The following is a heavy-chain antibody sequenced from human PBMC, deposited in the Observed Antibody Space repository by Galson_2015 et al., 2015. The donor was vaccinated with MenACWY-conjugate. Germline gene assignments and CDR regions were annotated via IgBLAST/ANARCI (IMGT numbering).Heavy chain of an antibody. CDR2: INAGNGNT. CDR1: GYTFTSYA. CDR3: ARAGAVAEWYFDL. J-gene: IGHJ2*01. V-gene: IGHV1-3*01. D-gene: IGHD6-19*01. Sequence: SVKVSCKASGYTFTSYAMHWVRQAPGQRLEWMGWINAGNGNTKYSQKFQGRVTITRDTSASTAYMELSSLRSEDTAVCYCARAGAVAEWYFDLWGRGTLVTVSS.